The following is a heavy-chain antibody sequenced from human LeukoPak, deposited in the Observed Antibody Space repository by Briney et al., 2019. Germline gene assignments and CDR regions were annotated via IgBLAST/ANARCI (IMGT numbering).Heavy chain of an antibody. CDR1: GFTFTSYW. D-gene: IGHD2-2*01. CDR2: INEDGGGR. J-gene: IGHJ6*04. Sequence: GGSLRLSCAASGFTFTSYWMTWVRQAPGKGLEWVANINEDGGGRYYVDSVKGRFTISRDNAKNSVHLQMNSLRAEDTAVYYCATRYCSIAACRASSYKCMDVWGKGTTVTVSS. CDR3: ATRYCSIAACRASSYKCMDV. V-gene: IGHV3-7*01.